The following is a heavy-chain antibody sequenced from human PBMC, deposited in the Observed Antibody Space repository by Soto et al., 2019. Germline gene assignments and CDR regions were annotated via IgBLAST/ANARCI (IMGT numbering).Heavy chain of an antibody. D-gene: IGHD6-19*01. CDR3: APAPSIAVAGKAP. J-gene: IGHJ4*02. V-gene: IGHV1-18*01. CDR2: ISFYNGHT. CDR1: GDTVTKYG. Sequence: QVQLVQSGGEVKKPGASVKVSCKASGDTVTKYGISWVRQAPGQGLEWLGWISFYNGHTNYALKFQDRITLTTDTTTSNAYMGLRSPTSAAAAVYYCAPAPSIAVAGKAPWGQGTLVTVSS.